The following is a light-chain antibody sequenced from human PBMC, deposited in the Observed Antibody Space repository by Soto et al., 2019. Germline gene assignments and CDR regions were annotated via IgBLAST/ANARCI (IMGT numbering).Light chain of an antibody. Sequence: EIVLTQSPGTLSLSPGERATLSCRASHNISSSYFAWYQQKPGPPPRLLMHGITRRATGIPDRFSGGGSATEFSPTTIRQEPEEFAAYYCQQYVTTSPRTFGQGTKVDIK. CDR3: QQYVTTSPRT. CDR1: HNISSSY. J-gene: IGKJ1*01. V-gene: IGKV3-20*01. CDR2: GIT.